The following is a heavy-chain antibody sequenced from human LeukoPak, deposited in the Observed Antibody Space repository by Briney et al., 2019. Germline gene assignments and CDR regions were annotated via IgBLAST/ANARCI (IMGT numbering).Heavy chain of an antibody. V-gene: IGHV3-23*01. Sequence: GGSLRLSCAASGFTFASYGMSWVRQAPGKGLEWVSFITTNGGRTSYADSVECRFTISRDNPRNTLYMQMNSLRDEDTAVYYCAIMHGYYDGTGYWVQWGQGTLVTVSS. CDR3: AIMHGYYDGTGYWVQ. D-gene: IGHD3-22*01. CDR1: GFTFASYG. CDR2: ITTNGGRT. J-gene: IGHJ1*01.